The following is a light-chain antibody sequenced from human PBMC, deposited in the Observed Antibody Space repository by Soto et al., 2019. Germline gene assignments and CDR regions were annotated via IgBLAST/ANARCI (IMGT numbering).Light chain of an antibody. Sequence: QSVVTQPPSLSAAPGQKVTLSCSESSSNMGGNSVSWYQQLPGTAPKLLIYDDNKRPSGIPDRFSGSKSGTSATLGITGFQTGDEADYYCGSWDSSLSAYVFGTGTKVTV. J-gene: IGLJ1*01. V-gene: IGLV1-51*01. CDR3: GSWDSSLSAYV. CDR2: DDN. CDR1: SSNMGGNS.